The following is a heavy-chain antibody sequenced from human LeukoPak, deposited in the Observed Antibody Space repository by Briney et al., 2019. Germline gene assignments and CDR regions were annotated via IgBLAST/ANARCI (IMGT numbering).Heavy chain of an antibody. CDR3: ARAKMRYTATYCFDY. J-gene: IGHJ4*02. D-gene: IGHD5-12*01. Sequence: SETLSLTCTVSGGSVSSGSYYWSWIRQPPGKGLEWIGYIYYSGSTNYNPSLKSRVTISLDTSKNQFSLKLSSVTAADTAVYYCARAKMRYTATYCFDYWGQGTLVTVSS. V-gene: IGHV4-61*01. CDR2: IYYSGST. CDR1: GGSVSSGSYY.